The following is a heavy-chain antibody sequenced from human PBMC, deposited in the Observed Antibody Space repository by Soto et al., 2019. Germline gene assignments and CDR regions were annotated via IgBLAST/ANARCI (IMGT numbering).Heavy chain of an antibody. CDR1: GFTFGSYG. V-gene: IGHV3-7*01. D-gene: IGHD6-19*01. J-gene: IGHJ5*02. CDR2: IKLDGSEK. CDR3: AKDFGAWSDS. Sequence: GALRLSCAASGFTFGSYGMSWVRQAPGKGLEWVATIKLDGSEKKYVDSVKGRFTTSRDNAKNSLYLQMDSLRAEDTAVYYCAKDFGAWSDSWGQGTLVTVSS.